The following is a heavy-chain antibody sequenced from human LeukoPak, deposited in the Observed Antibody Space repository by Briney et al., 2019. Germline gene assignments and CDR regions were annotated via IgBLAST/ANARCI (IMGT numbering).Heavy chain of an antibody. Sequence: GSLRLSCVASGFTFSSHAMHWVRLAPGKGLEWLAVMSNDGRLKYYGDSVKDRFTISRDNSKNTLYLEMTSLRAEDTAVYYCAKESAYSSPRNYYFDYWGQGTLVTVSS. J-gene: IGHJ4*02. CDR1: GFTFSSHA. CDR2: MSNDGRLK. CDR3: AKESAYSSPRNYYFDY. V-gene: IGHV3-30*18. D-gene: IGHD5-18*01.